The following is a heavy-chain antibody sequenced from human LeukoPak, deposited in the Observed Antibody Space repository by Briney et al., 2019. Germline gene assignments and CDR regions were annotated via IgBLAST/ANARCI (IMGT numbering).Heavy chain of an antibody. J-gene: IGHJ6*02. D-gene: IGHD1-1*01. CDR3: ARDPGGLEIYYGMDV. V-gene: IGHV4-59*01. Sequence: SETLSLTCTVSGGSFSSYYWSWIRQPPGKGLEWIGYIYYSGSTNYNPSLKSRVTISVDTSKNQFSLKLSSATAADTAVYYCARDPGGLEIYYGMDVWGQGTTVTVSS. CDR1: GGSFSSYY. CDR2: IYYSGST.